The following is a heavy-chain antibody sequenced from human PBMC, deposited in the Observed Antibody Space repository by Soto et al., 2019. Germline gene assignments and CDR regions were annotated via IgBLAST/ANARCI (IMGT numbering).Heavy chain of an antibody. V-gene: IGHV1-46*01. D-gene: IGHD1-26*01. Sequence: ASVKVSCKASGYTFTNFYIHWVRQAPGQGLEWMGIINPSGGSTTYAQKFQGRITMTREMSTSTVYMELSSLRFEDTAFYYCAKDSISDRETFNFDSWGQGTLVTVSS. CDR2: INPSGGST. CDR3: AKDSISDRETFNFDS. CDR1: GYTFTNFY. J-gene: IGHJ4*02.